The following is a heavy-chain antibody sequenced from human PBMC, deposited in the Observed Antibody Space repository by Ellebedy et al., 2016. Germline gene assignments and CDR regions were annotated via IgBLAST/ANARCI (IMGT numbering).Heavy chain of an antibody. V-gene: IGHV4-39*01. J-gene: IGHJ4*02. CDR2: IFYSGSA. Sequence: GSLRLXCTVSGDSTSSSSYYWGWIRQPPGKGLEWIGSIFYSGSAYYNPSLKSRVTISVDTSKNQISLKLSSVTAADTAVYYCARHSAARPLFNYWGQGTLVTVSS. D-gene: IGHD6-6*01. CDR3: ARHSAARPLFNY. CDR1: GDSTSSSSYY.